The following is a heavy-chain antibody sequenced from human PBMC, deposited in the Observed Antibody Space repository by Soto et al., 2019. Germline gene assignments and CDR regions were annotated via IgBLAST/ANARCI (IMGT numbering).Heavy chain of an antibody. CDR2: VTADGGT. CDR1: GFTVSSHA. J-gene: IGHJ3*02. Sequence: EVQVLESGGGLVQPGGSLRLSCKGSGFTVSSHAMTWIRQAPGKGPEWVSTVTADGGTYYADSVKGRFAMSRDTSENTLYLQMTSLGAEDTAAYYCAPHVSCSGGSCQYDAFAIRGQGTMVTVSS. D-gene: IGHD2-15*01. CDR3: APHVSCSGGSCQYDAFAI. V-gene: IGHV3-23*01.